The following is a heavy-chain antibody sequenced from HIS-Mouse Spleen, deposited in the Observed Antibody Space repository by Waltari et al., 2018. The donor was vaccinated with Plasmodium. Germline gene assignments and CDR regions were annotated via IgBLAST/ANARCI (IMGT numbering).Heavy chain of an antibody. Sequence: QVQLVQSGAEAKKPGASVKVSCTASGGTFGSYALRRVRPATGQGLEWMGSIIPILGITNYAQNFQGRVTITADKSTSTAYMELSSLRSEDTAVYYCARVLSIAAAGKDAFDIWGQGTMVTVSS. CDR1: GGTFGSYA. D-gene: IGHD6-13*01. CDR3: ARVLSIAAAGKDAFDI. J-gene: IGHJ3*02. V-gene: IGHV1-69*04. CDR2: IIPILGIT.